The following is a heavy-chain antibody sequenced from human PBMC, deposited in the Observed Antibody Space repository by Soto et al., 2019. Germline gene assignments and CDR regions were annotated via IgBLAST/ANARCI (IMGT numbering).Heavy chain of an antibody. V-gene: IGHV1-18*01. Sequence: QDQLVQSGAEVKKPGASVKVSCKSSGYTFSSYGISWVRQAPGQGHEWMGWISPYNGNTNYAQKVQGRVTMTADTSTSTGYMERRSLRSDDTAVYYCARRRAGGYFDYWGQGTLVTVSS. CDR1: GYTFSSYG. CDR3: ARRRAGGYFDY. D-gene: IGHD3-10*01. CDR2: ISPYNGNT. J-gene: IGHJ4*02.